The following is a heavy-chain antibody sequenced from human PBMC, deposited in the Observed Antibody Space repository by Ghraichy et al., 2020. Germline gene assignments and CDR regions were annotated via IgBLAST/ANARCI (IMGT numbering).Heavy chain of an antibody. V-gene: IGHV1-69*13. CDR2: IIPIFGTA. CDR3: ARGTDSSSYYYYYMDV. D-gene: IGHD6-6*01. CDR1: GGTFSSYA. Sequence: SVKVSCKASGGTFSSYAISWVRQAPGQGLEWMGGIIPIFGTANYAQKFQGRVTITADESTSTAYMELSSLRSEDTAVYYCARGTDSSSYYYYYMDVWGKGTTVTVSS. J-gene: IGHJ6*03.